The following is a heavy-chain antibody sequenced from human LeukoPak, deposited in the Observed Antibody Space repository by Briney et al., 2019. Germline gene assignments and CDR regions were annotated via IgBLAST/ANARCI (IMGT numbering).Heavy chain of an antibody. J-gene: IGHJ4*02. CDR3: GRQAAPDY. V-gene: IGHV3-30*04. CDR2: ISYDGSNK. Sequence: GGSLRLSCAASGFTFSSYAMHWVRQAPGKGLEWVAVISYDGSNKYYADSVKGRFTISRDNSKNTLYLQMNSLRAEDTAVYYCGRQAAPDYWGQGILVTVSS. CDR1: GFTFSSYA. D-gene: IGHD2-15*01.